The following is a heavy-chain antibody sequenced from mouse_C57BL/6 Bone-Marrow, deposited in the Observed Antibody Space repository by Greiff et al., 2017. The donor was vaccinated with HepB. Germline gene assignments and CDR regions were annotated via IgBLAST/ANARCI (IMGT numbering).Heavy chain of an antibody. J-gene: IGHJ4*01. Sequence: VQLQQSGAELVRPGASVKLSCTASGFNIKDDYMHWVKQRPEQGLEWVGWIDPENGDTEYASKFQGKATVAADTSSNTAYLKLSSPTSEDTAVSYCTNGEDAMDYWGQGTSVTVSS. V-gene: IGHV14-4*01. CDR1: GFNIKDDY. CDR3: TNGEDAMDY. CDR2: IDPENGDT.